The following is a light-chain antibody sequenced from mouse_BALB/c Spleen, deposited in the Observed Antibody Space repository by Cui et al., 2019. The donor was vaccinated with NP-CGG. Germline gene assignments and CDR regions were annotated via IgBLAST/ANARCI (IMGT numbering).Light chain of an antibody. CDR1: TGAGTTSNY. V-gene: IGLV1*01. J-gene: IGLJ1*01. CDR3: ALWYSSNWV. Sequence: QAVVTQESTLTTSPGETVTMTCSSSTGAGTTSNYSNWVQGKPDNLFTVQKGGTNNRAQGVPARFSGSLIGDKAALTITGKKTEDEEIYFCALWYSSNWVFGGGTKLTVL. CDR2: GTN.